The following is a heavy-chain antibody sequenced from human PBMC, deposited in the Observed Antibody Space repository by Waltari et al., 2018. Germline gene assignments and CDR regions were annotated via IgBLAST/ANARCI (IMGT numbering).Heavy chain of an antibody. D-gene: IGHD3-16*01. V-gene: IGHV4-4*07. CDR3: ARDRLYHPEPDFDH. CDR2: VSSTGHT. Sequence: QVQLQESGPGLVKPSETLSLTCTVSGGSISNNYGSWIRQPAGKGLEWIGRVSSTGHTDYSPSLKARVSMSIDSSRNQFSLNLTSVTAADTAVYFCARDRLYHPEPDFDHWGQGALVTVSS. J-gene: IGHJ4*02. CDR1: GGSISNNY.